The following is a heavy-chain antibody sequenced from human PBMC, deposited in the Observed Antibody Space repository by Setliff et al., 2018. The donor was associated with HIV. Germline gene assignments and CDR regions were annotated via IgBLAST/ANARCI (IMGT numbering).Heavy chain of an antibody. D-gene: IGHD5-12*01. CDR3: ARGGYGWGDLGPVLDY. J-gene: IGHJ4*02. CDR1: GYTFTTYS. Sequence: SVKVSCKASGYTFTTYSFTWVRQAPGQGLEWMGWISAFNGNTNYAQKLQGRFTMTTDTSTSTAYMELRSLRSDDTAVYYCARGGYGWGDLGPVLDYWGQGTLVTVSS. CDR2: ISAFNGNT. V-gene: IGHV1-18*01.